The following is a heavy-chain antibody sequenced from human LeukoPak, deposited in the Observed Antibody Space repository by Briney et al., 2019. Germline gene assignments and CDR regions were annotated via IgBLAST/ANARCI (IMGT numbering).Heavy chain of an antibody. V-gene: IGHV4-4*02. J-gene: IGHJ4*02. CDR3: AGNSGSYYGSGNYFTVY. Sequence: SGTLSLTCTVYGVSINISSWWSWVRQPPGKGLEWIGDIGQSGNTNYNPSLKSRLTISVHKSNNQVFLKLNSATAADTAMYYCAGNSGSYYGSGNYFTVYWGQGTLVTVSS. CDR1: GVSINISSW. D-gene: IGHD3-10*01. CDR2: IGQSGNT.